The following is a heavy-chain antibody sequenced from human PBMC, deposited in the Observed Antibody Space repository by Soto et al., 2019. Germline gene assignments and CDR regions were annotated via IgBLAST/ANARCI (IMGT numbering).Heavy chain of an antibody. CDR2: IYRTGST. V-gene: IGHV4-4*02. Sequence: SETQSLTCAGSGGSFTSNNWWTWVRQPPGQGLEWIGEIYRTGSTNYNPSLKSRVTISLDKSENQFSLKVTSLTAADTAVYYCASRDPGTSVDYWGQGTLVTVSS. D-gene: IGHD1-7*01. CDR3: ASRDPGTSVDY. J-gene: IGHJ4*02. CDR1: GGSFTSNNW.